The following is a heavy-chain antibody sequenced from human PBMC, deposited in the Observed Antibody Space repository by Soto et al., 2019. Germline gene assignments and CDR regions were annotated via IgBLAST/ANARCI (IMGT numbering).Heavy chain of an antibody. V-gene: IGHV4-39*07. J-gene: IGHJ4*02. CDR3: ARVPDY. CDR2: IYYTGNT. Sequence: SETLSLTCTVSGGSISNSNYYWGWIRQPPGKGLEWIGSIYYTGNTYYNPSLKSRVTISIDRSKNQFSLQLSSVTAADTAADDCARVPDYWGQGILVGVSS. D-gene: IGHD2-2*01. CDR1: GGSISNSNYY.